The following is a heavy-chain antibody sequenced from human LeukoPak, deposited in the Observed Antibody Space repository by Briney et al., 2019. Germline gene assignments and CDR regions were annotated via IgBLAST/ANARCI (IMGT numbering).Heavy chain of an antibody. Sequence: SVKVSCKASGGTFTSYAISWVRQAPGQGLEWMGRIIPIFGTANYAQKFQGRVTFTTDESTSTAYMELSSLRSEDTAVDYCARVGRPYYYDSSGYYAYFDYWGQGTLVTVSS. D-gene: IGHD3-22*01. CDR1: GGTFTSYA. CDR3: ARVGRPYYYDSSGYYAYFDY. CDR2: IIPIFGTA. J-gene: IGHJ4*02. V-gene: IGHV1-69*05.